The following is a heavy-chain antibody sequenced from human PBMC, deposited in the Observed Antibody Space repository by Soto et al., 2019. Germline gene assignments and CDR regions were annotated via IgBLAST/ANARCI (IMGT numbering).Heavy chain of an antibody. V-gene: IGHV1-8*01. CDR1: GYTFTSYD. CDR2: MNPNSGNT. D-gene: IGHD2-2*01. CDR3: ASSLVPAAKGDYYYYYGVDV. J-gene: IGHJ6*02. Sequence: ASVKVSCKASGYTFTSYDINWVRQATGQGLEWMGWMNPNSGNTGYAQKVQGRVTMTRNTSISTAYMELSSLRSEDTAVYYCASSLVPAAKGDYYYYYGVDVSGQATTVTVSS.